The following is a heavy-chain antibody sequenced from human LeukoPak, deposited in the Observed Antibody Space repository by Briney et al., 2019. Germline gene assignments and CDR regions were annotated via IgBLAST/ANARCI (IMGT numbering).Heavy chain of an antibody. Sequence: GASVKVSCKASGYTFTTYNINWVRQAPGQGLEWMGWISGYNGNTNYVQKLQGRVTMTTDTSTSTAYMELRSLKSDDTAVYYCASLKNYYDSSGYLVTDAFDIWGQETMVTVSS. V-gene: IGHV1-18*01. D-gene: IGHD3-22*01. CDR3: ASLKNYYDSSGYLVTDAFDI. CDR1: GYTFTTYN. J-gene: IGHJ3*02. CDR2: ISGYNGNT.